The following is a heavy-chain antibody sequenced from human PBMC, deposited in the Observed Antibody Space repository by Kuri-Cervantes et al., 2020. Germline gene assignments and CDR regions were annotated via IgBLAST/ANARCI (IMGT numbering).Heavy chain of an antibody. J-gene: IGHJ4*02. CDR1: GGSISSYY. Sequence: SETLSLTCTVSGGSISSYYWSWIRQPPGKGLEWIGEINHSGSTNYNPSLKSRVTISVDTSKNQFSLKLTSVTAADAAVYYCVRQRSYYESNGLQNYYFDYWGQGTLVTVSS. CDR2: INHSGST. D-gene: IGHD3-22*01. V-gene: IGHV4-34*01. CDR3: VRQRSYYESNGLQNYYFDY.